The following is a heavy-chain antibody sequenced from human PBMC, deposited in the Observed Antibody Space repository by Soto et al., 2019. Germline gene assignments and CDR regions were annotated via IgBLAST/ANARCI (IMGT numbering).Heavy chain of an antibody. CDR1: GYTFTRYA. CDR2: INTGKGNS. D-gene: IGHD4-17*01. CDR3: ARNVDYFDP. J-gene: IGHJ5*02. V-gene: IGHV1-3*04. Sequence: QVQLVQSGPEVKKPGASVKVSCKASGYTFTRYAMHWVRQAPGQGLEWMGWINTGKGNSHYSQKFQGRVTFTRDTSATPAYMELTGLRPEDTAIYFCARNVDYFDPWGQGTLVTVSS.